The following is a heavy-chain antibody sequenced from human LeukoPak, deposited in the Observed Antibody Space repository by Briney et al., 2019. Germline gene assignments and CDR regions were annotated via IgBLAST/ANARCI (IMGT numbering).Heavy chain of an antibody. V-gene: IGHV3-66*02. CDR3: ARDKIGVVRTAFDI. Sequence: PGGSLRLSCAASGFTVSSNYMSWVRQAPGKGLEWVSVIYSGGSTYYADSVKGRFTISRDNSKNTLYLRMNSLRAEDTAVYYCARDKIGVVRTAFDIWGQGTMVTVSS. J-gene: IGHJ3*02. CDR2: IYSGGST. D-gene: IGHD3-3*01. CDR1: GFTVSSNY.